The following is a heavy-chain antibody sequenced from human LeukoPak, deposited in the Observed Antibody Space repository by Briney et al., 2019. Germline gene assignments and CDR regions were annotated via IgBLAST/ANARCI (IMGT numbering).Heavy chain of an antibody. CDR1: GFIFSTYT. CDR2: ISSNGDST. Sequence: GGSPRLSCAASGFIFSTYTMHWVRQAPGKGLEYVSGISSNGDSTYNANSVKGRFSISRDNSKNTLYLQMGSLRAEDMAVYYCARGGVGATTMPDWYFDLWGRGTLVTVSS. D-gene: IGHD1-26*01. CDR3: ARGGVGATTMPDWYFDL. J-gene: IGHJ2*01. V-gene: IGHV3-64*01.